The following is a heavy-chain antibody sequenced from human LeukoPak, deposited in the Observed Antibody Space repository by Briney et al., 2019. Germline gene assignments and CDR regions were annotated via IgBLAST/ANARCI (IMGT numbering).Heavy chain of an antibody. CDR1: GGSISSGGYY. D-gene: IGHD6-6*01. CDR3: ARDRDLSLAAPYFDY. Sequence: SETLSLTCAVSGGSISSGGYYWNWIRQPAGKGLEWIGRIQTSGSTNYNPSLNSRVTISVDTSENQFSLELSSVTAADTAVYYCARDRDLSLAAPYFDYWGQGTLVTVSS. CDR2: IQTSGST. V-gene: IGHV4-61*02. J-gene: IGHJ4*02.